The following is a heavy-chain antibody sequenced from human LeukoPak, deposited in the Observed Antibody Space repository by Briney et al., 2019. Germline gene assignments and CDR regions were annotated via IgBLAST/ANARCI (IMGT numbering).Heavy chain of an antibody. CDR1: GGTFSSYA. CDR3: ARGPADVVPAAPEYFQH. CDR2: IIPIFGIA. V-gene: IGHV1-69*04. D-gene: IGHD2-2*01. J-gene: IGHJ1*01. Sequence: SVKVSCKASGGTFSSYAISWVRQAPGQGLEWMRRIIPIFGIANYAQKFQGRVTITADKSTSTAYMELSSLRSEATAVYYCARGPADVVPAAPEYFQHWGQGTLVTVSS.